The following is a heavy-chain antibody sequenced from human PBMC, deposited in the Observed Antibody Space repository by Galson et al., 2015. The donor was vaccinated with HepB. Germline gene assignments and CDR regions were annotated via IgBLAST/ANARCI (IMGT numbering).Heavy chain of an antibody. CDR1: GDTFRNSA. Sequence: SVKVSCKASGDTFRNSAISWVRQAPGQGLEWMGGIMPIFRSPDYAQKFKGRVTITADESTNTAYMELSSLSSEDTAIYYCASKDYGGAGNYYYGIDVWGQGTRSSSP. J-gene: IGHJ6*02. CDR3: ASKDYGGAGNYYYGIDV. D-gene: IGHD4-23*01. CDR2: IMPIFRSP. V-gene: IGHV1-69*13.